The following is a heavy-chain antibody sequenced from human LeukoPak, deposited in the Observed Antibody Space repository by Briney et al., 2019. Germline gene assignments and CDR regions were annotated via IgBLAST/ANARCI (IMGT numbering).Heavy chain of an antibody. CDR3: ARRASGATFDY. V-gene: IGHV4-59*08. Sequence: PSETLSLTCTVSGGSISSYYWSWVRQPPGKGLEWIGYTYYSGSTNYNPSLKSRVTISVDTSKNQFSLKLSSVTAADTAVYYCARRASGATFDYWGQGTLVTVSS. D-gene: IGHD3-10*01. CDR2: TYYSGST. J-gene: IGHJ4*02. CDR1: GGSISSYY.